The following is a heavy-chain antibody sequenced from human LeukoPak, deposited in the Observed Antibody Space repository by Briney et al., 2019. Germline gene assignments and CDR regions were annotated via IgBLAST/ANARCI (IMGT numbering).Heavy chain of an antibody. CDR1: GFTFSGST. CDR2: VGNKASSYAT. V-gene: IGHV3-73*01. D-gene: IGHD1-20*01. J-gene: IGHJ4*02. CDR3: TRSLNWIREY. Sequence: GGSLRLSCAASGFTFSGSTMHGVRQASGKGLEWVGRVGNKASSYATAYGASVKGRFTSSRDDSKNTAYLQMNSLKTEDTAVYYCTRSLNWIREYWGQGTLVTVSS.